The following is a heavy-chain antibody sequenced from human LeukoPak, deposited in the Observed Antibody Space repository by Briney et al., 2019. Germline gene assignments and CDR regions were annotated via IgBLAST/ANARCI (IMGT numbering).Heavy chain of an antibody. CDR1: GGSISSYY. V-gene: IGHV4-59*01. CDR2: IYYSGST. Sequence: SETLSLTCTVSGGSISSYYWSWIRQPPGKGLEWIGYIYYSGSTNYNPSLESRVTISVDTSKNQFSLKLSSVTAADTAVYYCARAPYYYGSGSSFDYWGQGTLVTVSS. D-gene: IGHD3-10*01. CDR3: ARAPYYYGSGSSFDY. J-gene: IGHJ4*02.